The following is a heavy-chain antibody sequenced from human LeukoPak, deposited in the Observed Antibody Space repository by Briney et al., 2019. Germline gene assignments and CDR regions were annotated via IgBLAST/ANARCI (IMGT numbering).Heavy chain of an antibody. CDR2: IYYSGST. J-gene: IGHJ6*02. CDR3: ARAPCSGGSCYASYYYGMGV. Sequence: SETLSLTCTVSGGSISSYYWSWIRQPPGKGLEWIGYIYYSGSTNYNPSLKSRVTISVDTSKNQFSLKLSSVTAADTAVYYCARAPCSGGSCYASYYYGMGVWGQGTTVTVSS. V-gene: IGHV4-59*01. CDR1: GGSISSYY. D-gene: IGHD2-15*01.